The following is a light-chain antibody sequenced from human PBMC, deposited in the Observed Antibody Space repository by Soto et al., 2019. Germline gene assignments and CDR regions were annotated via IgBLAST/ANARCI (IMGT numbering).Light chain of an antibody. J-gene: IGKJ3*01. V-gene: IGKV1-33*01. CDR2: DAS. CDR1: QDISNY. CDR3: QQYDNLPLT. Sequence: DIQMTQSPSSLSASVGDRVTITCQASQDISNYLNWYQQKPGKAPKLLIYDASNLETGVPSRLSGSGSGTDFTFTISSLQTEDIATYYCQQYDNLPLTFGPGTKVYIK.